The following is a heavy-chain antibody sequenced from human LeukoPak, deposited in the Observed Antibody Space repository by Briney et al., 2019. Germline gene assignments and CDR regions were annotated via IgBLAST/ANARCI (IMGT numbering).Heavy chain of an antibody. D-gene: IGHD3-10*01. V-gene: IGHV1-8*01. CDR3: ARCVHLFPHYYYYGMDV. J-gene: IGHJ6*02. CDR2: MNPNSGNT. Sequence: GASVKISCKASGYTFTSYDINWVRQATGQGLEWMGWMNPNSGNTGYAQRFQGRVTMTRNTSISTAHMELSSLRSEDTAVYYCARCVHLFPHYYYYGMDVWGQGTTVTVSS. CDR1: GYTFTSYD.